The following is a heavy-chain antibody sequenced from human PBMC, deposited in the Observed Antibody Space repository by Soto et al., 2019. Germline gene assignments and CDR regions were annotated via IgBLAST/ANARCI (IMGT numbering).Heavy chain of an antibody. Sequence: ASVKVSCKASGYTFTSYDINLVRQATGQGLEWMGWMNPNSGDTGYAQKFQGRVTMTTNNSISTAYMELSSLGSEDTAVYYCARGGAGYHLFDPWGQGTLVTVS. CDR1: GYTFTSYD. D-gene: IGHD5-12*01. J-gene: IGHJ5*02. CDR2: MNPNSGDT. V-gene: IGHV1-8*01. CDR3: ARGGAGYHLFDP.